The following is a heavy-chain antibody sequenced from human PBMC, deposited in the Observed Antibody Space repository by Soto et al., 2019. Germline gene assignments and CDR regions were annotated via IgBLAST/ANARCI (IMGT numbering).Heavy chain of an antibody. CDR2: ISYDGSNK. J-gene: IGHJ4*02. CDR3: AKDRPGIAAAGTLDY. D-gene: IGHD6-13*01. V-gene: IGHV3-30*18. CDR1: GFTFSSYG. Sequence: XGSLRLSCSASGFTFSSYGMHWVRQAPGKGLEWVAVISYDGSNKYYADSVKGRFTISRDNSKNTLYLQMNSLRAEDTAVYYCAKDRPGIAAAGTLDYWGQGTLVTVSS.